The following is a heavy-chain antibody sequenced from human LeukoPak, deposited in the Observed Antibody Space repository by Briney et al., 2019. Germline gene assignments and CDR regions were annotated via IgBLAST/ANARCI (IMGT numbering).Heavy chain of an antibody. Sequence: PGGSLRLSCAASGFTFSSYSMNWVRQAPGKGLEWVSSISSSSSYIYYADSVKGRFTISRDNAKNSLYLQMNSLRAEDTAVYYCANGGYSYGQFYYFDYWGQGTLVTVSS. CDR1: GFTFSSYS. CDR2: ISSSSSYI. J-gene: IGHJ4*02. D-gene: IGHD5-18*01. CDR3: ANGGYSYGQFYYFDY. V-gene: IGHV3-21*04.